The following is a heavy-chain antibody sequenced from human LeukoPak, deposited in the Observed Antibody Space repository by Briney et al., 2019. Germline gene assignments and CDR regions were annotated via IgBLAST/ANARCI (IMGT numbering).Heavy chain of an antibody. V-gene: IGHV4-31*03. J-gene: IGHJ4*02. CDR3: ATCRDGYSFYFDY. Sequence: PSETLSLTCTVSGGSISSGGYYWNWIRQHPGKGLEWIGYIYYSGSTYYNPSLKSRVTISVDTSKSQFYLKLSSVTAADTAVYYCATCRDGYSFYFDYWGQGTLVTVSS. CDR2: IYYSGST. D-gene: IGHD5-24*01. CDR1: GGSISSGGYY.